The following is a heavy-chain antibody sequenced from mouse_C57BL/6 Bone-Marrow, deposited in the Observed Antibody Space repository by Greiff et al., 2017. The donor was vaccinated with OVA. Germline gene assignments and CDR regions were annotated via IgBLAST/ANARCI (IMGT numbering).Heavy chain of an antibody. CDR2: IDPSDSST. D-gene: IGHD1-1*01. J-gene: IGHJ1*03. CDR1: GYTFTSYW. V-gene: IGHV1-69*01. Sequence: VQLQQPGAELVMPGASVKLSCKASGYTFTSYWMHWVKQRPGQGLEWIGEIDPSDSSTNYNQKFKGKSTLTVDKSSSTAYMLLSSLTSEDSAVDYYERWSGSSLYWDFDDWGTGTTVTVSS. CDR3: ERWSGSSLYWDFDD.